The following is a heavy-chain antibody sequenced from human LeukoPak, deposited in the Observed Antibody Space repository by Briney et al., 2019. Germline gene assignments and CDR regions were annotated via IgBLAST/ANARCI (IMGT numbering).Heavy chain of an antibody. CDR3: ARVPYYYGSGSNWFDP. J-gene: IGHJ5*02. CDR2: INHSGST. CDR1: GGSFSGYY. D-gene: IGHD3-10*01. Sequence: SETLSLTCAVYGGSFSGYYWSWIRQPPGKGLEWIGEINHSGSTYYNPSLKSRVNISIDTSKNQFSLKLSSVTAADTAVYFCARVPYYYGSGSNWFDPWGQGTLVTVSS. V-gene: IGHV4-34*01.